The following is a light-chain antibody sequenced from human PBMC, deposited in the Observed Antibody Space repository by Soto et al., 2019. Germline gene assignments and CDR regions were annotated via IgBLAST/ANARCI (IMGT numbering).Light chain of an antibody. Sequence: SALTQPRSVSGSPGQSVTISCTGTTSDVGGYNSVSWYQQHPGKAPKLMIYDVSARPSGVPDRFSGSKSGNTASLTISGLQAEDEADYYCCSYAGSHTYVFGTGTKVTVL. CDR2: DVS. CDR1: TSDVGGYNS. J-gene: IGLJ1*01. CDR3: CSYAGSHTYV. V-gene: IGLV2-11*01.